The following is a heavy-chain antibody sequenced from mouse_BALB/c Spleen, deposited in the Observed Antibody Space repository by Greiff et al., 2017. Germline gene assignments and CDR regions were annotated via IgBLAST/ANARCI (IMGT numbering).Heavy chain of an antibody. V-gene: IGHV1S56*01. CDR1: GYTFTSYY. J-gene: IGHJ3*01. CDR3: ARGDRDDGGFAY. CDR2: IYPGDGST. D-gene: IGHD2-14*01. Sequence: VQLQQSGPELVKPGASVKMSCKASGYTFTSYYIHWVKQRPGQGLEWIGWIYPGDGSTKYNEKFKGKTTLTADKSSSTAYMLLSSLTSEDSAIYFCARGDRDDGGFAYWGQGTLVTVSA.